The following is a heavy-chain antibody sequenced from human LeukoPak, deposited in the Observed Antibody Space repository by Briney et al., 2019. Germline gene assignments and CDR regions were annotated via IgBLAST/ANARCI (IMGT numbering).Heavy chain of an antibody. CDR3: ARVDGEVGINWFDP. D-gene: IGHD2-21*01. V-gene: IGHV1-2*02. Sequence: ASVKVSCKASGYTFTGYYMHWVRQAPGQGLEWMGWINPNSGGTNYAQKFQGRVTMTRDTSISTAYMELSRLRSDDTAVYYCARVDGEVGINWFDPWGQGTLVTVSS. CDR2: INPNSGGT. CDR1: GYTFTGYY. J-gene: IGHJ5*02.